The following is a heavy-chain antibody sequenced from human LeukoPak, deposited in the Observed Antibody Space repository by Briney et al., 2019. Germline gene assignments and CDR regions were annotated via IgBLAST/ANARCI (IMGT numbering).Heavy chain of an antibody. Sequence: GGSLRLSCAASGFTFTKAWMSWVRQAPGKGLEWVGRIKNKTDGGTTDYAAPVKDRFNISRDDSKNTLYLQMNSLKTEDTAVYYCTVNRGYSYGLDYWGQGTLVTVPS. CDR1: GFTFTKAW. J-gene: IGHJ4*02. CDR3: TVNRGYSYGLDY. D-gene: IGHD5-18*01. V-gene: IGHV3-15*01. CDR2: IKNKTDGGTT.